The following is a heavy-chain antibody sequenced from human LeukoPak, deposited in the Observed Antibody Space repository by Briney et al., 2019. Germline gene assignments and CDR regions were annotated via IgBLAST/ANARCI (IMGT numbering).Heavy chain of an antibody. CDR3: ARAGERVAFDY. CDR1: GGTFSSYA. CDR2: IIPIFGTA. J-gene: IGHJ4*02. Sequence: ASVTVSCKASGGTFSSYAISWVRQAPGQGLEWMGRIIPIFGTANYAQKFQGRVTITTDESTSTAYMELSSLRSEDTAVYYCARAGERVAFDYWGQGTLVTVSS. D-gene: IGHD2-15*01. V-gene: IGHV1-69*05.